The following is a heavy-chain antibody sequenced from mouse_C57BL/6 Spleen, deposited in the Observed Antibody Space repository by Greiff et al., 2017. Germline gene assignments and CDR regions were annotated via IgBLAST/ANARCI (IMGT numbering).Heavy chain of an antibody. Sequence: QVQLQQPGAELVRPGSSVKLSCKASGYTFTSYWMHWVKQRPIQGLEWIGNIDPSDSETHYNQKFKDKATLTVDKSSSTAYMQLSSLTSEDSAVYYCARSGDGYLDWYFDVWGTGTTVTVSS. V-gene: IGHV1-52*01. CDR1: GYTFTSYW. D-gene: IGHD2-3*01. J-gene: IGHJ1*03. CDR2: IDPSDSET. CDR3: ARSGDGYLDWYFDV.